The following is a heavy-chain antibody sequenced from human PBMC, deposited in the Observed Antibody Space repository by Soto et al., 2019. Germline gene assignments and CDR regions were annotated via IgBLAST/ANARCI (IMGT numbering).Heavy chain of an antibody. J-gene: IGHJ4*02. CDR3: AREPSAFISQIDY. CDR2: IYYSGST. Sequence: SETLSLTCTVSGGSVSSGSYYWSWIRQPPGKGLEWIGYIYYSGSTNYNPSLKSRVTISVDTSKSQFSLKLSSVTAADTAVYYCAREPSAFISQIDYWGLGTLVTVSS. CDR1: GGSVSSGSYY. D-gene: IGHD2-21*01. V-gene: IGHV4-61*01.